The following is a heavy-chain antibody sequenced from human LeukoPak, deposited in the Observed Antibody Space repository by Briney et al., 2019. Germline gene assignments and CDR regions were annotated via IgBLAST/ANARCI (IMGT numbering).Heavy chain of an antibody. V-gene: IGHV4-34*01. CDR3: ARSPTAMVFDFDY. D-gene: IGHD5-18*01. J-gene: IGHJ4*02. Sequence: SETLSLTCAVYGGSFSGYYWSWIRQPPGKGLEWIGEINHSGSTNYNPSLKSRVTISVDTSKNQFSLKLSSVTAADTAVYYCARSPTAMVFDFDYWGQGTLVTVSS. CDR1: GGSFSGYY. CDR2: INHSGST.